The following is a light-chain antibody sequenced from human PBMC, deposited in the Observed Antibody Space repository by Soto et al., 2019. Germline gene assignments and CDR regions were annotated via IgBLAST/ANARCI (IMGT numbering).Light chain of an antibody. Sequence: EIVLTQSPGTLSLSPGERATLSCRASQSVSSSYLAWYQQKPGQAPRLLIYGASSRATGIPDRFSGSGSETDLPLTISRLEPEDFAVYYCQQYGSSLFTFGPGTKVDIK. CDR2: GAS. CDR3: QQYGSSLFT. CDR1: QSVSSSY. J-gene: IGKJ3*01. V-gene: IGKV3-20*01.